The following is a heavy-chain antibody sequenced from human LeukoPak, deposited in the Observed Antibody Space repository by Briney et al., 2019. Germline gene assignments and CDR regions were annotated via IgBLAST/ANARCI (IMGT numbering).Heavy chain of an antibody. Sequence: GGSLRLSCAASGFTFSSYAMSWVRQAPGKGLEWVSAISGSGGSTYYADSVKGRFTISRDNSKNTLYLQMNSLRAEDTAVYYCAKDLDPLSWFGELFGYWGQGTLVTVSS. J-gene: IGHJ4*02. CDR1: GFTFSSYA. CDR2: ISGSGGST. CDR3: AKDLDPLSWFGELFGY. V-gene: IGHV3-23*01. D-gene: IGHD3-10*01.